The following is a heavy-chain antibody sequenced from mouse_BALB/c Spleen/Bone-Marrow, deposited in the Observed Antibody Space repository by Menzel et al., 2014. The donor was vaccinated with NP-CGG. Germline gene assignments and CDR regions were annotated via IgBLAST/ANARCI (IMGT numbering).Heavy chain of an antibody. Sequence: VKLVESGAELVKPGASVKLSCKTSGCTFTSYWIQWVKQRPGQGLGWIGEIFPGTGTTYYNEKFKGKATLTIDTSSSTAYMQLSSLTSEDSAVYFCASRDSSGYVPDYWGQGTTLTVSS. CDR2: IFPGTGTT. CDR3: ASRDSSGYVPDY. CDR1: GCTFTSYW. J-gene: IGHJ2*01. D-gene: IGHD3-2*01. V-gene: IGHV1S132*01.